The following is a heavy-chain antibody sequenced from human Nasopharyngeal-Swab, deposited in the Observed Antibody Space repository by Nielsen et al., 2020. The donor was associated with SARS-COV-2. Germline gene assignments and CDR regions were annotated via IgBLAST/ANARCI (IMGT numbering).Heavy chain of an antibody. CDR1: GGSISSGGYY. V-gene: IGHV4-39*01. D-gene: IGHD6-13*01. Sequence: SETLSLTCTVSGGSISSGGYYWGWIRQPPGTGLAWIGSVYYSGSTYYNPSLKSRVAISIDTSRNQFSLTLNSVTAADTAIYYCARHYLGGGLAAGTFYYMDVWGKGTTVNVS. J-gene: IGHJ6*03. CDR2: VYYSGST. CDR3: ARHYLGGGLAAGTFYYMDV.